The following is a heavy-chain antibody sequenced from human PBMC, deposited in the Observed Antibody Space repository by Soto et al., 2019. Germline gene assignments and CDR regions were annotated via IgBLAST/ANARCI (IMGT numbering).Heavy chain of an antibody. CDR3: ARSFCVAAAGPFDY. CDR2: IYYSGST. Sequence: QVQLQESGPGLVKPSQTLSLTCTVSGGSISSGGYYWSWIRQHPGKGLEWIGYIYYSGSTYYNPSLKSRVTISVDTSKNQFTLKLSSVTAADTAEYYCARSFCVAAAGPFDYWCQGTLVTVSS. V-gene: IGHV4-31*03. D-gene: IGHD6-13*01. J-gene: IGHJ4*02. CDR1: GGSISSGGYY.